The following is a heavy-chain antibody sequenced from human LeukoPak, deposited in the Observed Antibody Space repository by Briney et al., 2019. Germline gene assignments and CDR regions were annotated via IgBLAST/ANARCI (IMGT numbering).Heavy chain of an antibody. CDR3: ARLISFSSGWYYFDY. V-gene: IGHV1-2*02. J-gene: IGHJ4*02. CDR2: INPNSGGT. D-gene: IGHD6-19*01. CDR1: GYTFTSYG. Sequence: ASVKVSCKASGYTFTSYGISWVRQAPGQGLEWMGWINPNSGGTNYAQKFQGRVTMTRDTSISTAYMGLSRLRSDDTAVYYCARLISFSSGWYYFDYWGQGTLVTVSS.